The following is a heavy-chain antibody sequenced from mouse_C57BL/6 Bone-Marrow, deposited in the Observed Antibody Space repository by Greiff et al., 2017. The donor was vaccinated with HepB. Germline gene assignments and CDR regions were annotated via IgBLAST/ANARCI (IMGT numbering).Heavy chain of an antibody. CDR2: INPNNGGT. D-gene: IGHD2-4*01. CDR1: GYTFTDYN. CDR3: ARSYDFMDY. J-gene: IGHJ4*01. Sequence: EVQLQQSGPELVKPGASVKIPCKASGYTFTDYNMDWVKQSHGKSLEWIGDINPNNGGTNYNQKFKGKATLTVDKSSSTAYMELRSLTSEDTAVYYCARSYDFMDYWGQGTSVTVSS. V-gene: IGHV1-18*01.